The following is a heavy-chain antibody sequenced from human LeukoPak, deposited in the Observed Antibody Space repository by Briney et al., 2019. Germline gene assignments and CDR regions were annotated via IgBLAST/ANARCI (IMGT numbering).Heavy chain of an antibody. J-gene: IGHJ5*02. CDR1: GFTFSNYA. Sequence: PGGSLRLSCAASGFTFSNYAMTWVRQAPGKGLEWVSSITGSGGNTYYVGSVKGRFTISRDNSKNTLFLQMNSLRAEDTAVYHCASHDTSGYYLYRYLRTWGQGTLVTVSS. CDR3: ASHDTSGYYLYRYLRT. V-gene: IGHV3-23*01. CDR2: ITGSGGNT. D-gene: IGHD3-22*01.